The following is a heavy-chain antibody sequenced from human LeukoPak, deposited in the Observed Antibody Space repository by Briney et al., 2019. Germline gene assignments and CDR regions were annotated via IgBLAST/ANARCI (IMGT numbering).Heavy chain of an antibody. D-gene: IGHD3-10*01. V-gene: IGHV4-61*02. CDR1: GGSISSGSYY. CDR2: IYTSGST. Sequence: SETLSLTCTVSGGSISSGSYYWSWIRQPAGKGLEWIGRIYTSGSTNYNPSLKSRVTISVDTSKNQFSLKLSSVTAADTAVYYCARGKVRGVIMNYYYMDVWGKGTTVTISS. CDR3: ARGKVRGVIMNYYYMDV. J-gene: IGHJ6*03.